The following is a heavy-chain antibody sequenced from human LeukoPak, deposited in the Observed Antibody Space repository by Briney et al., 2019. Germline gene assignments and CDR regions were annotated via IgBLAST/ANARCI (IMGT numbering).Heavy chain of an antibody. V-gene: IGHV1-2*02. Sequence: VASVKVSCKASGYTFTGYYMHWVRQAPGQGLEWMGWINPNSGGTNYAQKSQGRVTMTRDTSISTAYMELSRLRSDDTAVYYCARVPPQFCSSTSCYTNYFDYWGQGTLVTVSS. J-gene: IGHJ4*02. CDR1: GYTFTGYY. D-gene: IGHD2-2*02. CDR3: ARVPPQFCSSTSCYTNYFDY. CDR2: INPNSGGT.